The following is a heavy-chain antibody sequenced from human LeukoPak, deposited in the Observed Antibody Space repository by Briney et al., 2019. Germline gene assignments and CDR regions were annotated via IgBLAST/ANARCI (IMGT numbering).Heavy chain of an antibody. D-gene: IGHD5-24*01. CDR3: ARDWARDGYNSFGY. CDR2: IIPIFGTA. Sequence: SVTVSCTASGGTFSSYAISWVRQAPGQGLEWMGGIIPIFGTANYAQKFQGRVTITADESTSTAYMELSSLRSEDTAVYYCARDWARDGYNSFGYWGQGTLVTVSS. V-gene: IGHV1-69*01. J-gene: IGHJ4*02. CDR1: GGTFSSYA.